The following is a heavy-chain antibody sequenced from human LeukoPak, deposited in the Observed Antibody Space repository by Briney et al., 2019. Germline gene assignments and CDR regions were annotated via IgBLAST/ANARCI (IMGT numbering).Heavy chain of an antibody. V-gene: IGHV3-30*04. D-gene: IGHD5-18*01. CDR1: GFTFSSYA. J-gene: IGHJ4*02. CDR3: ARHDRIQLWLLLDY. Sequence: PGGSLRLSCAASGFTFSSYAMHWVRQAPGKGLEWAAVISYDGSNKYYADSVKGRFTISRDNSKNTLYLQMNSLRAEDTAVYYCARHDRIQLWLLLDYWGQGTLVTVSS. CDR2: ISYDGSNK.